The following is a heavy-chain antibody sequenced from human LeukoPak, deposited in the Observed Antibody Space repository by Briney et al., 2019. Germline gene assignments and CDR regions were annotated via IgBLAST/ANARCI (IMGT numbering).Heavy chain of an antibody. D-gene: IGHD6-6*01. J-gene: IGHJ4*02. V-gene: IGHV1-46*01. CDR2: INPTTDST. Sequence: GASVKVSCKASGYTFTNYYIHWVRQAPGHGLEWRGLINPTTDSTSYAQQFQGRVTMTRDMSTSTVDMELNSLISEDTAIYYCAMARGSTSSLGFEYWGQGTLVTVSS. CDR3: AMARGSTSSLGFEY. CDR1: GYTFTNYY.